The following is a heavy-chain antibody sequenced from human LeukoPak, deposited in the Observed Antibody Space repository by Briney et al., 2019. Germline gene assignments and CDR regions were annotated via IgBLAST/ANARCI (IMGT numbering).Heavy chain of an antibody. CDR2: ISWNSGSI. CDR3: AKGARTTMIVEFDY. D-gene: IGHD3-22*01. Sequence: GGSLRLSCAASGFTFDDYAMHWVRQAPGKGLEWVSGISWNSGSIGYADSVKGRFTISRDNAKNSLYLQMNSLRAEDTALYYCAKGARTTMIVEFDYWGQGTLVTVSS. J-gene: IGHJ4*02. V-gene: IGHV3-9*01. CDR1: GFTFDDYA.